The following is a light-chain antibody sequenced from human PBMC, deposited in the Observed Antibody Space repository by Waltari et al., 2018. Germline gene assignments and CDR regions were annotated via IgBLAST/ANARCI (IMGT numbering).Light chain of an antibody. CDR3: QQSYGTPPYT. CDR1: QTIATF. Sequence: EIQLTQFPSSLSASVGDRVTITCRASQTIATFLNWYQQKPGRAPKLQIYAASNFQSGVPSRFSGSGSVTEYTLTINSLQPEDFATYFCQQSYGTPPYTFGQGTRLEIK. V-gene: IGKV1-39*01. CDR2: AAS. J-gene: IGKJ2*01.